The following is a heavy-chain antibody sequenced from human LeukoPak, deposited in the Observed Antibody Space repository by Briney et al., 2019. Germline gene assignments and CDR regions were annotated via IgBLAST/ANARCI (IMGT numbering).Heavy chain of an antibody. J-gene: IGHJ4*02. V-gene: IGHV3-21*01. CDR2: ISSSSSYI. CDR1: GFTLRNFA. Sequence: GGSLRLSCAASGFTLRNFAMTWVRQAPGKGLEWVSSISSSSSYIYYADSVRGRFTISRDNAKRSLFLQLNSLRAEDTAVYYCVMLFMGNTNWPDYWGQGTLVTVSS. D-gene: IGHD1-1*01. CDR3: VMLFMGNTNWPDY.